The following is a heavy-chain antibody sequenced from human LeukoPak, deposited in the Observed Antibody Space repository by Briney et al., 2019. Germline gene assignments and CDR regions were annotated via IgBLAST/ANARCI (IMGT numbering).Heavy chain of an antibody. CDR3: TKGGGISANPLDP. Sequence: PGRSLRLSCAASGFTFSSYGMHWVRQAPGKGLEWVAVIWYDGSNKFYADSVKGRFTISTDTSKNTVYLQMNSLRPEDTAVYYCTKGGGISANPLDPWGQGTLVIVSS. J-gene: IGHJ5*02. CDR1: GFTFSSYG. D-gene: IGHD4-23*01. CDR2: IWYDGSNK. V-gene: IGHV3-33*06.